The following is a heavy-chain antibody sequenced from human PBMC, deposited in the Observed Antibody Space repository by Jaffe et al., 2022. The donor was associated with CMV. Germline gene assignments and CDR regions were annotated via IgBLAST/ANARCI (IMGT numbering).Heavy chain of an antibody. J-gene: IGHJ4*02. CDR2: ISSSSSYI. CDR1: GFTFSSYS. Sequence: EVQLVESGGGLVKPGGSLRLSCAASGFTFSSYSMNWVRQAPGKGLEWVSSISSSSSYIYYADSVKGRFTISRDNAKNSLYLQMNSLRAEDTAVYYCARDNILDGDYDFGVCWGQGTLVTVSS. D-gene: IGHD4-17*01. V-gene: IGHV3-21*01. CDR3: ARDNILDGDYDFGVC.